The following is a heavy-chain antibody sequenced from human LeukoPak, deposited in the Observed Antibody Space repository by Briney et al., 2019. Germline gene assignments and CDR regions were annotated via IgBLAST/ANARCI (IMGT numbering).Heavy chain of an antibody. V-gene: IGHV3-73*01. CDR3: TRLFAGNWFDP. CDR2: IRSKANSYAT. J-gene: IGHJ5*02. Sequence: GGSLKLPCAASGFTFSGSAMHWVRQASGKGLEWVGRIRSKANSYATAYAASVKGRFTISRDDSKNTAYLQMNSLKTEDTAVYYCTRLFAGNWFDPWGQGTLVTVSS. CDR1: GFTFSGSA.